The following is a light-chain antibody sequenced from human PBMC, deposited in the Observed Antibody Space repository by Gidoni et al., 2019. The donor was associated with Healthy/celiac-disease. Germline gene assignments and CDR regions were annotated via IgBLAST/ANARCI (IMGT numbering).Light chain of an antibody. V-gene: IGKV1-5*03. Sequence: DIQMTQSPSTLSASVGDRVTITCRASQSISSWLAWYQQKPGKAPKLLIYKASSLESGVPSRFSVSGSGTEFTLPISSLQPDDFATYYCQQYNSYSWTFGQGTKVEIK. J-gene: IGKJ1*01. CDR2: KAS. CDR3: QQYNSYSWT. CDR1: QSISSW.